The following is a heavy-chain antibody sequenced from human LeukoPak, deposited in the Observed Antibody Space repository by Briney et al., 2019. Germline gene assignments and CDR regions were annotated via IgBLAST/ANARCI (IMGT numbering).Heavy chain of an antibody. CDR3: VSRPRGTYYFEY. V-gene: IGHV3-48*02. Sequence: QPSETLSLTCTVSGGSISSSSYYWGWIRQPPGKGLEWVSVISGSSETIFYADSVKGRFTISRDNAKNSVYLQMNTLRDGDTAVYYCVSRPRGTYYFEYWGQGTLVTASS. J-gene: IGHJ4*02. CDR2: ISGSSETI. D-gene: IGHD3-16*01. CDR1: GGSISSSS.